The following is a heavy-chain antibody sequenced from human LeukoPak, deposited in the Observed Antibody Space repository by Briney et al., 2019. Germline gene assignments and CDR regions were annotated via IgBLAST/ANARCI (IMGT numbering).Heavy chain of an antibody. V-gene: IGHV4-59*01. D-gene: IGHD3-22*01. J-gene: IGHJ4*02. Sequence: SETLSLTCTVSGGSISSYYWSWIRQPPGKGLEWIGYIYYSGSTNYNPSLKSRVTISVDTSKNQFSLKLSSVTAADTAVYYCARYPHYYDSSGYIYYFDYWGQGTLVTVSS. CDR1: GGSISSYY. CDR3: ARYPHYYDSSGYIYYFDY. CDR2: IYYSGST.